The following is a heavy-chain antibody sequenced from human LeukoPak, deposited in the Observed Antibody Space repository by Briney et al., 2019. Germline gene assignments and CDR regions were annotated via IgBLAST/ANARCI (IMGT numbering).Heavy chain of an antibody. CDR1: GGSISSYY. J-gene: IGHJ4*02. D-gene: IGHD1-26*01. CDR3: ARKGSGTYSPFDY. CDR2: LYYSGSA. Sequence: SETLSLTCTVSGGSISSYYWSWIRQPPGKGLEWIGYLYYSGSANYNPSLKSRVTISVDTSENHFSLKLSSVTAADTAVYYCARKGSGTYSPFDYWGPGTLVTVPS. V-gene: IGHV4-59*01.